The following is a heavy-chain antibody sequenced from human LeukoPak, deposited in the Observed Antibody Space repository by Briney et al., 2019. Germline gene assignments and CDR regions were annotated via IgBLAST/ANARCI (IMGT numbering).Heavy chain of an antibody. D-gene: IGHD3-22*01. V-gene: IGHV4-31*03. CDR3: ARDMAYYYDSSGYSRPFDY. CDR1: GGAISSGGYY. J-gene: IGHJ4*02. CDR2: IDYSGST. Sequence: SQTLSLTCTVSGGAISSGGYYWSWIRQHPGKGLEWIGNIDYSGSTNYSPSLKSRVTISVDTSKNQFSLKLSSVTPADAAVYYCARDMAYYYDSSGYSRPFDYWGQGTLVTVSS.